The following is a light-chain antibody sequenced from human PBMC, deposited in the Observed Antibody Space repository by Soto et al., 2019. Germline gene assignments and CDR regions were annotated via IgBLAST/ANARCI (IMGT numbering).Light chain of an antibody. J-gene: IGKJ1*01. CDR2: GAS. CDR1: QGVASNY. CDR3: QQYSTYWT. V-gene: IGKV3-20*01. Sequence: EIVLTQSPGTLSLSPGERTTLSCRASQGVASNYLAWYQQKPGQAPRPLIYGASSRATGVPARFSGSGSGTEFTLTISSLQPDDFATYYCQQYSTYWTFGQGTKVDIK.